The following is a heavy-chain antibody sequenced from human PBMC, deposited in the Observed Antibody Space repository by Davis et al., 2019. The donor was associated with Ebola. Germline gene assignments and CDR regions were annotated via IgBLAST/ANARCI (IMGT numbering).Heavy chain of an antibody. Sequence: GESLKISCAASGFTFSSYGMHWVRQASGKGLEWVGRIRSKANSYATAYAASVKGRFTISRDDSKNTAYLQMNSLRAEDTAVYYCANPSATGDLGGYWGQGALVTVSS. J-gene: IGHJ4*02. CDR3: ANPSATGDLGGY. D-gene: IGHD7-27*01. V-gene: IGHV3-73*01. CDR1: GFTFSSYG. CDR2: IRSKANSYAT.